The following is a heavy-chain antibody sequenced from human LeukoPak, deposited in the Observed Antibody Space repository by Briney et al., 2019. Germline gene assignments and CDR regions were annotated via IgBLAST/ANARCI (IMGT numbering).Heavy chain of an antibody. V-gene: IGHV3-23*01. D-gene: IGHD3-3*01. J-gene: IGHJ3*02. CDR2: ISGSAGST. CDR3: AKDSRFFEWPTWAFDI. Sequence: QPGGSLRLSCAASGFTFSSYAMSWVRQARGKGLEWVSAISGSAGSTYYADSVKGRFTISRDNSKNTLYLQMNSLRAEDTAVYYCAKDSRFFEWPTWAFDIWGQGTMVTVSS. CDR1: GFTFSSYA.